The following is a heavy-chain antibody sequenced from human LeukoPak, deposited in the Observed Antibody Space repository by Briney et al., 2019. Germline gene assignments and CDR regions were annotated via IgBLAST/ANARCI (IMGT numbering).Heavy chain of an antibody. CDR3: AKKPRRYCSSTSCRNF. V-gene: IGHV3-23*01. CDR1: GFTFSSYA. J-gene: IGHJ3*01. Sequence: GGSLRLSCAASGFTFSSYAMSWVRQAPGKGLEWVSAISGSGGSTYYADSAKGRFTISRDNSKNTLYLQMNSLRAEDTAVYYCAKKPRRYCSSTSCRNFWGQGTMVTVSS. D-gene: IGHD2-2*01. CDR2: ISGSGGST.